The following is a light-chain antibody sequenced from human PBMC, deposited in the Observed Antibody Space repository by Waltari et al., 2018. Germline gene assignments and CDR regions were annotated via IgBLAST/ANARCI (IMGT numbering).Light chain of an antibody. CDR3: QHYDSSRFT. J-gene: IGKJ3*01. CDR2: GAS. Sequence: EIVLTQSPGTLSLSPGERATLSCRASQSVCSYLAWYQQKPGQAPRLLIYGASSRATGIPERFSGSGSGTDFTHTISRLEPEDFAVSYCQHYDSSRFTFGPGTKVDIK. V-gene: IGKV3-20*01. CDR1: QSVCSY.